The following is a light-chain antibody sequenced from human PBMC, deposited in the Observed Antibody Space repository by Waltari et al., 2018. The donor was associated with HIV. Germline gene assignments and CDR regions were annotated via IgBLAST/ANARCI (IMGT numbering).Light chain of an antibody. CDR3: SSYGDSLRVL. CDR2: EVT. J-gene: IGLJ3*02. CDR1: SSDIGAYDS. Sequence: QSALTQPPPASGSLGQSVTISCTGSSSDIGAYDSVPWFQQHPRSAPKLLLYEVTRRPSTVSDRFSGSRSGSTAFLTVAGLQPDDEATYFCSSYGDSLRVLFGGGTNVTVL. V-gene: IGLV2-8*01.